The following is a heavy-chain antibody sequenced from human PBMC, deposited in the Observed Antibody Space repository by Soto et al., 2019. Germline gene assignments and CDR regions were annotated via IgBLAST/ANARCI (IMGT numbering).Heavy chain of an antibody. CDR1: RFTFSGSA. J-gene: IGHJ4*02. CDR3: TSLTVDGNS. CDR2: IRSKANSYAT. Sequence: EVQLVESGGGLVQPGGSLKLSCAASRFTFSGSAMHWVRQASGKGLEWVGRIRSKANSYATAYAASVKGRFTISRDDSKNTAYLQMNSLRTEDTAVYYCTSLTVDGNSWGQGTLVTVSS. V-gene: IGHV3-73*01. D-gene: IGHD3-10*01.